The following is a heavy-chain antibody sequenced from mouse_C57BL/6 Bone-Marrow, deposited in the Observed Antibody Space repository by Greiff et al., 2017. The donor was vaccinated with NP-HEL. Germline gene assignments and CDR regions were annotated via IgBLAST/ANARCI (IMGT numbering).Heavy chain of an antibody. J-gene: IGHJ1*03. CDR1: GYTFTSYW. V-gene: IGHV1-50*01. CDR2: IDPSDSYT. CDR3: ARYSGYYYGSSDLYWYFDV. D-gene: IGHD1-1*01. Sequence: VQLQQPGAELVKPGASVKLSCKASGYTFTSYWMQWVKQRPGQGLEWIGEIDPSDSYTNYNQKFKGKAILTVDTSSSTAYMQLSSLTSEDSAVYYCARYSGYYYGSSDLYWYFDVWGTGTTVTVSS.